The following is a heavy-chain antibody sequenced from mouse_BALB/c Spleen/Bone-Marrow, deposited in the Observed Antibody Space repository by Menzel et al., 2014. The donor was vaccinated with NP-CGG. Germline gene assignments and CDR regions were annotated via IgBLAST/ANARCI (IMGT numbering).Heavy chain of an antibody. CDR1: GITFSSYA. V-gene: IGHV5-9-1*01. J-gene: IGHJ2*01. D-gene: IGHD2-4*01. CDR2: ISSGGSYT. CDR3: ARHGITRLLDY. Sequence: EVMLVESGGGLVKPGGSLKLSCAASGITFSSYAMSWVRQTPEKRLEWVATISSGGSYTYYPDSVKGRFTISRDNAKNTLYLQMSSLRSEDTAMYYCARHGITRLLDYWGQGTTLTVSS.